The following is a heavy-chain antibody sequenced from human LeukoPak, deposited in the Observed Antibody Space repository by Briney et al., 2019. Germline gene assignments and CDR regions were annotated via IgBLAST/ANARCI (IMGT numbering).Heavy chain of an antibody. CDR1: GGSIRSYY. CDR2: IYYSGST. CDR3: ARLYSGTYDDY. D-gene: IGHD1-26*01. V-gene: IGHV4-39*01. Sequence: SETLSLTCTVSGGSIRSYYWGWIRQPPGKGLEWIGSIYYSGSTYYNPSLKSRVTISVDTSKNQFSLKLSSVTAADTAVYYCARLYSGTYDDYWGQGTLVTVSS. J-gene: IGHJ4*02.